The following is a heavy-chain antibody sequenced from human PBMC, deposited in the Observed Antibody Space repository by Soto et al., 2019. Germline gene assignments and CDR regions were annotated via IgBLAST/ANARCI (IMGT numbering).Heavy chain of an antibody. Sequence: ASVKVSCKASGYTFTNYGISWVRQAPGQGLEWMGWINTYNGNTNHAQKLQGRVTMTTDTSTSTAYVELRSLRSDDTAVYYCARGVGSGTYYNQYNWFDPWGQGTLVTAPQ. CDR2: INTYNGNT. D-gene: IGHD3-10*01. V-gene: IGHV1-18*01. J-gene: IGHJ5*02. CDR3: ARGVGSGTYYNQYNWFDP. CDR1: GYTFTNYG.